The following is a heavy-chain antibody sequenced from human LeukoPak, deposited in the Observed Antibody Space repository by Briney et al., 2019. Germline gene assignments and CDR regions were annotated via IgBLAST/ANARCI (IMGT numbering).Heavy chain of an antibody. CDR1: VFTLSNYE. D-gene: IGHD4-23*01. J-gene: IGHJ4*02. CDR2: ISNSGSTI. V-gene: IGHV3-48*03. Sequence: QPGGSLRLSCAASVFTLSNYEVKWVRQTPGKGLEWVSYISNSGSTIYYAESVKGRFTISRDNAKNSLYLQMNSLRAEDTAVYYCAGTVASDYWGQGTLVTVSS. CDR3: AGTVASDY.